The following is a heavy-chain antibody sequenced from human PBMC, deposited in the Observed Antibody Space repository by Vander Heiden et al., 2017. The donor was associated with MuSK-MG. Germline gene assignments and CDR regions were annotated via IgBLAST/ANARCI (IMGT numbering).Heavy chain of an antibody. J-gene: IGHJ5*02. V-gene: IGHV1-69*06. CDR2: IIPIFGTA. CDR1: GGTFSSYA. CDR3: ARAKSKNWFDP. Sequence: QVQLVQSGAEVKKPGSSVKVSCKASGGTFSSYAISWVRQAPGQGLEWMGGIIPIFGTANDSQKFQGRVTITADKATSTAYMELSRMRSEDTAVYYFARAKSKNWFDPWGQGTIVTVSS. D-gene: IGHD4-4*01.